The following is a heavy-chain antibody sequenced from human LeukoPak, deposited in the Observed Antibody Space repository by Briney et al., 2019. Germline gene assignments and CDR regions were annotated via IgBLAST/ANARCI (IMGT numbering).Heavy chain of an antibody. CDR1: GGTFSSYA. Sequence: GSSVKVSCKASGGTFSSYAISWVRQAPGQGLEWMGRIIPILGIANYAQKFQGRVTITADKSTTTAYMELSSLRSEDTAVYYCARGATMATTGFHGPEYYGMDVWGQGTTVTVSS. D-gene: IGHD5-24*01. CDR3: ARGATMATTGFHGPEYYGMDV. J-gene: IGHJ6*02. V-gene: IGHV1-69*04. CDR2: IIPILGIA.